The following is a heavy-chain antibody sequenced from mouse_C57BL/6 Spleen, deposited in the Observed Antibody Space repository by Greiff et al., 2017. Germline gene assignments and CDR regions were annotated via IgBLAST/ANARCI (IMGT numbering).Heavy chain of an antibody. CDR3: ARRDFGGYYCDY. CDR1: GYTFTDYN. J-gene: IGHJ2*01. Sequence: VQLQQSGPELVKPGASVKIPCKASGYTFTDYNMDWVKQSHGKSLEWIGDINPNNGGTIYNQKFKGKATLTVDKSYSTAYMELRSLTSEDTAVYSCARRDFGGYYCDYWGQGTTLTVSS. CDR2: INPNNGGT. D-gene: IGHD1-1*02. V-gene: IGHV1-18*01.